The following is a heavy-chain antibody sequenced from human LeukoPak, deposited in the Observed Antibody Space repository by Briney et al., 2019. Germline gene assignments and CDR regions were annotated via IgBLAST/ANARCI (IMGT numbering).Heavy chain of an antibody. D-gene: IGHD6-13*01. Sequence: GGSLRLSCAASGFTFSSYSMNWVRQAPGKGLEWVSSISSSSSYIYYADSVKGRFTISRDNAKNSLYLQMNSLRAEDTAVYYCARARWRQQLVPQDFDYWGQGTLVTVSS. CDR3: ARARWRQQLVPQDFDY. V-gene: IGHV3-21*01. J-gene: IGHJ4*02. CDR1: GFTFSSYS. CDR2: ISSSSSYI.